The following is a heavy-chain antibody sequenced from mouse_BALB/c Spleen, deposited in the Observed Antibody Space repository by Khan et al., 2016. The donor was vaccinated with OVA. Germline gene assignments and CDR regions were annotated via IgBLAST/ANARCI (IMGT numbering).Heavy chain of an antibody. CDR2: IYPGSGST. J-gene: IGHJ3*01. CDR1: GYTFTDYV. V-gene: IGHV1-81*01. D-gene: IGHD1-1*01. CDR3: ARSYDGAWFAY. Sequence: QVRLQQSGPELVKPGAAVKMSCKASGYTFTDYVISWVKQRTGQGPEWIGEIYPGSGSTYYNEKFKGKATLTAAKSSNTAYMQRSSLTSEDSAVYFCARSYDGAWFAYWGQGTLVTVSA.